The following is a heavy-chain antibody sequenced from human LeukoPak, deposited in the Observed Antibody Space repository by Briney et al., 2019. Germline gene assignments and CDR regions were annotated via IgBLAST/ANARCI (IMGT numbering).Heavy chain of an antibody. J-gene: IGHJ4*02. CDR3: AGSGSHVY. V-gene: IGHV3-23*01. CDR1: GFTFRSYD. CDR2: ITGNGAST. Sequence: PGGSLRLSCAASGFTFRSYDINWVRQAPGKGLEWVPSITGNGASTNFADSVRGRFTISRDNSKNTAYLQMNSLRAEDTAVYYCAGSGSHVYWGQGTLVTVSS. D-gene: IGHD1-26*01.